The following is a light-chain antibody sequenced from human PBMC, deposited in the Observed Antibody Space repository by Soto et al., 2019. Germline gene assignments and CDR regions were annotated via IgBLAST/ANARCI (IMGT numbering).Light chain of an antibody. CDR1: QSITNW. CDR3: QQRSDWPWT. Sequence: DIQMTQSPSTLSTSVGHSVTITCRASQSITNWLAWYQQKPGKAPNLLIYDASNLQSGVPSRFSGSGSGTEFTLTISSLQPDDFATYYCQQRSDWPWTFGQGTKVEIK. J-gene: IGKJ1*01. CDR2: DAS. V-gene: IGKV1-5*01.